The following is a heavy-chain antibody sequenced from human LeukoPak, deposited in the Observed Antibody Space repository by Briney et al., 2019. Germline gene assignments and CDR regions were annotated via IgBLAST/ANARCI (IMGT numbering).Heavy chain of an antibody. CDR2: INPKSGGT. D-gene: IGHD6-13*01. CDR1: GYTFSGYY. V-gene: IGHV1-2*02. J-gene: IGHJ3*02. Sequence: ASVKVSCKASGYTFSGYYMHWVRQAPGQGLEWMGWINPKSGGTNYAQKFQGRVTMTRDTSISTAYMELSRLRSDDTAVYYCASDLRGSSWYEDAFDIWGQGTMVTVSS. CDR3: ASDLRGSSWYEDAFDI.